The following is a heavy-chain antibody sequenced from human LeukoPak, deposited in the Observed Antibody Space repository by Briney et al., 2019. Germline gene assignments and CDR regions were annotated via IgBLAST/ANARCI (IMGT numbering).Heavy chain of an antibody. V-gene: IGHV3-15*01. CDR3: ATDRAWFDP. CDR1: GITFSTAC. Sequence: GGSLTLSCAASGITFSTACMSWFRQAPGKGLEWVGRIKSKIGGATADYAAPVKDRFTISRDDSKNTLYLQMNSLKTEDTAVYYCATDRAWFDPWGQGTLVTVSS. J-gene: IGHJ5*02. D-gene: IGHD3-10*01. CDR2: IKSKIGGATA.